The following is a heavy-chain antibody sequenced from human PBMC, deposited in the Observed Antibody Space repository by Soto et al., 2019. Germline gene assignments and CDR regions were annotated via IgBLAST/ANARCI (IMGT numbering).Heavy chain of an antibody. J-gene: IGHJ3*02. Sequence: PSETLSLTCTVSGGSISSGDYYCRWIRQPPGKGLEWIGYIYYSGSTYYNPSLKSRVTISVHTSKNQFSLKLSSVTAADTAVYYCARAYMYYYDSSGLATALDIWGQGTMVTVSS. CDR2: IYYSGST. V-gene: IGHV4-30-4*01. D-gene: IGHD3-22*01. CDR1: GGSISSGDYY. CDR3: ARAYMYYYDSSGLATALDI.